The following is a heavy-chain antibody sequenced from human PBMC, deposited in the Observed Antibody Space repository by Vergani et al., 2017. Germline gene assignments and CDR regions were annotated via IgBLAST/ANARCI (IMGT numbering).Heavy chain of an antibody. CDR3: ARVVRYGESHNYYYYYYMDV. CDR1: GFTFSSYA. V-gene: IGHV3-23*04. Sequence: EVQLVESGGGLVQPGGSLRLSCAASGFTFSSYAMSWVRQAPGKGLEWVSAISGSGGSTYYADSVKGRFTISRDNSKNTLYLQMNSLRAEDTAVYYCARVVRYGESHNYYYYYYMDVWGKGTTVTVSS. CDR2: ISGSGGST. D-gene: IGHD4-17*01. J-gene: IGHJ6*03.